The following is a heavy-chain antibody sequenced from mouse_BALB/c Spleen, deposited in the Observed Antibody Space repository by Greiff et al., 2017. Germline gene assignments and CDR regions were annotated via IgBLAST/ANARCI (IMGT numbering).Heavy chain of an antibody. V-gene: IGHV14-3*02. Sequence: EVMLVESGAELVKPGASVKLSCTASGFNIKDTYMHWVKQRPEQGLEWIGRIDPANGNTKYDPKFQGKATITADTSSNTAYLQLSSLTSEDTAVYYCARSGTTVVGNFDYWGQGTTLTVSS. J-gene: IGHJ2*01. CDR1: GFNIKDTY. CDR2: IDPANGNT. CDR3: ARSGTTVVGNFDY. D-gene: IGHD1-1*01.